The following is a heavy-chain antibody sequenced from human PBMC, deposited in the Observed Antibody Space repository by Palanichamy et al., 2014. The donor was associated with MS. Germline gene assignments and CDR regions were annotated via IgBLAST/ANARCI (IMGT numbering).Heavy chain of an antibody. Sequence: QLQLQESGPGLVKPSETLSLTCSVSGGSISNNNDYWGWIRQPPGKGLEWIGTVYYSGTTYYNPSLKSRLTISVDTSKNQLSLQLSSVTAADTAVYYCARHLRFYHYYNAMDVWGQGTTVTVSS. CDR1: GGSISNNNDY. CDR2: VYYSGTT. CDR3: ARHLRFYHYYNAMDV. J-gene: IGHJ6*02. V-gene: IGHV4-39*01.